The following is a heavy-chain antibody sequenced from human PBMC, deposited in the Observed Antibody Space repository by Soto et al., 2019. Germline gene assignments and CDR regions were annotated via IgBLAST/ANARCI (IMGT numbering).Heavy chain of an antibody. V-gene: IGHV3-23*01. CDR3: AKALVGEVGATDY. D-gene: IGHD1-26*01. J-gene: IGHJ4*02. CDR1: GFTFSNYA. CDR2: ITRTDST. Sequence: GALRLSCTASGFTFSNYAMSWVRQAPGKGLEWVSAITRTDSTYYADSVKGRFTISRDNSRNTLYLQMNSLGAEDAALYYCAKALVGEVGATDYWGQGTLVTVSS.